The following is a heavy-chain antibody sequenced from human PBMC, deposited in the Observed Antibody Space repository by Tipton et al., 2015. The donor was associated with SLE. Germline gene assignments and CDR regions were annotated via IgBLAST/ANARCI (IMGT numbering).Heavy chain of an antibody. Sequence: TLSLTCTVSGGSISSKTYYWGWIRQPPGKGLEWIGSIYYSGSTYYNPSLKSRVTISLDTSKNQFSLRPSSVTAADTAVYFCARSRGLGSCSGDNCYDYYFGMDVWGQGTTVTVSS. D-gene: IGHD2-15*01. CDR2: IYYSGST. CDR1: GGSISSKTYY. J-gene: IGHJ6*02. CDR3: ARSRGLGSCSGDNCYDYYFGMDV. V-gene: IGHV4-39*07.